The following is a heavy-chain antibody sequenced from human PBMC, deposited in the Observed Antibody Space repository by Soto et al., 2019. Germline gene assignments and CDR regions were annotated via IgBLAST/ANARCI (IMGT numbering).Heavy chain of an antibody. D-gene: IGHD3-10*01. CDR3: ATDYGSNWRL. Sequence: QAHLVQSGAEVKMPGDSVQVSCKASGFVSTNYNFHWVRQAPGQSLEWMGRINAANGNTQYSQNFQGRVTFTSDASASTAFMELTNLRFXXXXXYYCATDYGSNWRLWGQGTLVSVSS. CDR1: GFVSTNYN. V-gene: IGHV1-3*01. CDR2: INAANGNT. J-gene: IGHJ4*02.